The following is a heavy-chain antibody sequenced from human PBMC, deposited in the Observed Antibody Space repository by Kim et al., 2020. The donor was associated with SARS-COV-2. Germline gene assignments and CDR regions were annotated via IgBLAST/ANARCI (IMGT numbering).Heavy chain of an antibody. V-gene: IGHV3-30-3*01. J-gene: IGHJ4*02. Sequence: GGSLRLSCAASGFTFSSYAMHWVRQAPGKGLEWVAVISYDGSNKYYADSVKGRFTISRDNSKNTLYLQMNSLRAEDTAVYYCARDPHGVDTAMVTITFWEYYFDYWGQGTLVTVSS. CDR2: ISYDGSNK. D-gene: IGHD5-18*01. CDR3: ARDPHGVDTAMVTITFWEYYFDY. CDR1: GFTFSSYA.